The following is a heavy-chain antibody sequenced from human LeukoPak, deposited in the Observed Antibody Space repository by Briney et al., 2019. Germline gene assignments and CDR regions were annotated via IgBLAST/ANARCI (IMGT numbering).Heavy chain of an antibody. Sequence: ASVKVSCKASGGTFSSYAISWVRQAPGQGLEWMGRIIPILGIANYAQKFQGRVTITADTSTSTAYMELRSLRSDDTAVYYCARALSGKSPGGHWGQGTLVTVSS. J-gene: IGHJ4*02. CDR2: IIPILGIA. CDR1: GGTFSSYA. D-gene: IGHD1-26*01. V-gene: IGHV1-69*04. CDR3: ARALSGKSPGGH.